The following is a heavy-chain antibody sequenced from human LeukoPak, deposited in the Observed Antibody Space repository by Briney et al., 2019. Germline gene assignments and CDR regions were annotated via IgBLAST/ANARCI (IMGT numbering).Heavy chain of an antibody. CDR2: FDPEDGET. CDR3: ATGLGHRPGWVVPADFDY. CDR1: GYTLTELS. V-gene: IGHV1-24*01. J-gene: IGHJ4*02. Sequence: GASVKVSCKVSGYTLTELSMHWVRQAPGKGLEWMGGFDPEDGETIYAQKFQGRVTMTEDTSTDTAYMELSSLRSEDTAVYYWATGLGHRPGWVVPADFDYWGQGTLVTVSS. D-gene: IGHD2-2*01.